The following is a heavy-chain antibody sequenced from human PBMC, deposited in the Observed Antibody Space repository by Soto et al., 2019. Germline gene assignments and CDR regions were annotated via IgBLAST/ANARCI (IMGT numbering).Heavy chain of an antibody. D-gene: IGHD6-13*01. J-gene: IGHJ5*02. Sequence: QVQLVESGGGVVQPGRSLRLSCAASGFTFSSYAMHWVRQAPGKGLEWVAVISYDGSNKYYADSVKGRFTISRDNSKNTLYLQMNSLRAEDTAVYYCARDGSGWYEGLGWFDPWGQGTLVTVSS. CDR1: GFTFSSYA. CDR2: ISYDGSNK. CDR3: ARDGSGWYEGLGWFDP. V-gene: IGHV3-30-3*01.